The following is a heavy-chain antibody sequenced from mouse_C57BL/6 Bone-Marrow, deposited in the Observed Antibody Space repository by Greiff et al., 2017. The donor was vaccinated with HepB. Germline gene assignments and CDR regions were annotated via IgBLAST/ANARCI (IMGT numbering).Heavy chain of an antibody. Sequence: VHVKQSGPELVKPGASVKISCKASGYSFTGYYMNWVKQSPEKSLEWIGEINPSTGGTTYNQKFKAKATLTVDKSSSTAYMQLKSLTSEDSAVYYCASITTVVAPDVWGTGTTVTVSS. CDR2: INPSTGGT. D-gene: IGHD1-1*01. CDR3: ASITTVVAPDV. V-gene: IGHV1-42*01. CDR1: GYSFTGYY. J-gene: IGHJ1*03.